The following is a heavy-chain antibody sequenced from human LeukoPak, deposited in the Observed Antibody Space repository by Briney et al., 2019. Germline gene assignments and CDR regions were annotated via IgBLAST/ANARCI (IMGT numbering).Heavy chain of an antibody. CDR3: ARDLRGDYYDSSGYLDY. CDR1: GFTFSSYG. J-gene: IGHJ4*02. V-gene: IGHV3-30*03. D-gene: IGHD3-22*01. Sequence: PGGSLRLSCAASGFTFSSYGMHWVRQAPGKGLEWVAVISYDGSNKYYADSVKGRFTTSRDNSKNTLYLQMNSLRAEDTAVYYCARDLRGDYYDSSGYLDYWGQGTLVTVSS. CDR2: ISYDGSNK.